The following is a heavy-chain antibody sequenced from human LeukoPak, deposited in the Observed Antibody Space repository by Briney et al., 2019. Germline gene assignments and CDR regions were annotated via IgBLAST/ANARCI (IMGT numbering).Heavy chain of an antibody. CDR2: MNPISGGT. Sequence: ASVTVSSQASGYTFPGYFMHWVRPAPGQGLEWMGWMNPISGGTNYAQKLQGRVTMTRDKSTSPAYMELSRLRSDDTAVYYRARNRSVPAAMQLVGCFDTCGQGTQVTVS. CDR1: GYTFPGYF. D-gene: IGHD2-2*01. CDR3: ARNRSVPAAMQLVGCFDT. V-gene: IGHV1-2*02. J-gene: IGHJ5*02.